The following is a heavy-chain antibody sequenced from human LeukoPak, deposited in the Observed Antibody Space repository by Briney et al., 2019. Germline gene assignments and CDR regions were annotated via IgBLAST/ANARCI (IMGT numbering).Heavy chain of an antibody. CDR2: ISGDARTT. J-gene: IGHJ4*02. Sequence: GGSLRFSCAASGFTFSRYWMHWVRQVPGKGLVWVSRISGDARTTTYADSVRGRFSIFRDNAKNTLYLQMNSLRAEDTALYYCVRDRAVAGTEDFYFDLWGQGTLVTVSS. V-gene: IGHV3-74*01. CDR3: VRDRAVAGTEDFYFDL. CDR1: GFTFSRYW. D-gene: IGHD6-19*01.